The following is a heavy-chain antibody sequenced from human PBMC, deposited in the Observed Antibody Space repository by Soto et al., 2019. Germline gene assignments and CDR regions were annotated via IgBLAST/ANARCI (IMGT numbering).Heavy chain of an antibody. CDR1: CGSVSSGSYY. J-gene: IGHJ4*02. D-gene: IGHD1-7*01. Sequence: SETLSLTCTVSCGSVSSGSYYWSWIRQPPGKGLEWIGYIYYSGSTNYNPSLKSRVTISVDTSKNQFSLKLNSVTAADTAVYYCARTGWNYPLDYWGQGTLVTVSS. V-gene: IGHV4-61*01. CDR2: IYYSGST. CDR3: ARTGWNYPLDY.